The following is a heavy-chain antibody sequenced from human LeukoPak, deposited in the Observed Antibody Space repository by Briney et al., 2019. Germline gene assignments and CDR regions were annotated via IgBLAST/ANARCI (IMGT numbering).Heavy chain of an antibody. CDR1: GFTFSSYS. CDR2: ISGSSSYI. D-gene: IGHD3-22*01. Sequence: GGSLRLSCAASGFTFSSYSMNWVRQAPGKGLEWVSSISGSSSYIYYADSVKGRFTISRDNAKNSLYLQMNSLRAEDTAVYYCASVYYDSSGYLFDYWGQGTLVTVSS. V-gene: IGHV3-21*01. CDR3: ASVYYDSSGYLFDY. J-gene: IGHJ4*02.